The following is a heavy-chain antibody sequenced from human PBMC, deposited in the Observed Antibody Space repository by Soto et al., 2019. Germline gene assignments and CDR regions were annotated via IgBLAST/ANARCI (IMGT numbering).Heavy chain of an antibody. J-gene: IGHJ5*02. Sequence: GASVKVSCKASGYTFTSYDINWVRQATGQGLEWMGWMNPNSGNTGYAQKFQGRVTMTRNTSISTAYMELSSLRSEDTTVYYCARGVLWFGELSGDWFDPWGQGTLVTVSS. V-gene: IGHV1-8*01. CDR2: MNPNSGNT. CDR1: GYTFTSYD. CDR3: ARGVLWFGELSGDWFDP. D-gene: IGHD3-10*01.